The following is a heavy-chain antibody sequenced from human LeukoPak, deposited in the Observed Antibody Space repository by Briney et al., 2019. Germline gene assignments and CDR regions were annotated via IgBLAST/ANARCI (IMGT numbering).Heavy chain of an antibody. J-gene: IGHJ6*03. D-gene: IGHD2-21*01. Sequence: SETLSLTCEVYGGSFSGYSWSWIRQPAGKGLEWIGRIYTSGSTNYNPSLKSRVTISVDTSKNQFSLKLSSVTAADTAVYYCARGVDPLKTSYYYYYMDVWGKGTTVTISS. CDR1: GGSFSGYS. CDR2: IYTSGST. CDR3: ARGVDPLKTSYYYYYMDV. V-gene: IGHV4-59*10.